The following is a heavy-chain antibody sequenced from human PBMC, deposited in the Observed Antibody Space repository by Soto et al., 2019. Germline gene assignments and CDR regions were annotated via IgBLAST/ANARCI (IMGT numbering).Heavy chain of an antibody. V-gene: IGHV4-30-4*08. CDR3: ARGALADDDYVISMQI. J-gene: IGHJ3*02. CDR1: VVSINSADYY. Sequence: NPXETLSLTCTFSVVSINSADYYCTWIRQPPWKGLEWIGYIYYTGSTFYNPSLKSRASISVDASKNQFSLRLTSVTAADTAVYYCARGALADDDYVISMQIWGQGTTFTVS. D-gene: IGHD4-17*01. CDR2: IYYTGST.